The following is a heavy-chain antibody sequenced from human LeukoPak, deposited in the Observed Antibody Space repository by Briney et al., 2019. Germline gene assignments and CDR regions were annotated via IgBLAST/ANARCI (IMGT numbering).Heavy chain of an antibody. J-gene: IGHJ3*02. CDR2: IYYIGIT. CDR1: GGSVSSYY. V-gene: IGHV4-59*02. CDR3: ARESFQSFDI. Sequence: SETLSLTCTVSGGSVSSYYWSWIRQPPGKGLVYIGYIYYIGITNYNPSLKSRVTISVDTSKNQFSLELSSVTAADTAIYYCARESFQSFDIWGQGTLVTVSS. D-gene: IGHD1-26*01.